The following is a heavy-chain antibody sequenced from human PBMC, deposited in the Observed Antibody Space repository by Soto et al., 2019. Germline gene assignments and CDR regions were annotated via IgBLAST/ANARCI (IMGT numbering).Heavy chain of an antibody. CDR3: AHILGHGSGKEAFDI. CDR1: GFSHSTNGVG. J-gene: IGHJ3*02. CDR2: IYWNDDK. V-gene: IGHV2-5*01. Sequence: SRPKPVTDTQPVRLACSSRGFSHSTNGVGVGWIRQPPGKALEWLALIYWNDDKRYSPSLKSRLTITKDTSKNQVVLTMTNMDPVDTATYYCAHILGHGSGKEAFDIWGQGTMVTVSS. D-gene: IGHD3-10*01.